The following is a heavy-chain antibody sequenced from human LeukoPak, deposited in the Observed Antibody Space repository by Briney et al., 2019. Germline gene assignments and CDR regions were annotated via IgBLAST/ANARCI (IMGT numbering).Heavy chain of an antibody. CDR3: TKAPIVSCSGAFCYPFDS. D-gene: IGHD2-15*01. Sequence: GGSLRLSCAASGFYFANYAMSWVRQAPGKGLEWVSATVSGGSPNTYHADSVKGRFTISRDNSKNTLFLQMNSLRAEDTAIYYCTKAPIVSCSGAFCYPFDSWGRGTLVTVSS. CDR2: TVSGGSPNT. CDR1: GFYFANYA. J-gene: IGHJ4*02. V-gene: IGHV3-23*01.